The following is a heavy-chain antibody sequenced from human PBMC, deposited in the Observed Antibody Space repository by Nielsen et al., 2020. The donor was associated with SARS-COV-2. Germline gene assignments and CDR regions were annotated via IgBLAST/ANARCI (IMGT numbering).Heavy chain of an antibody. CDR3: ARDSGLEPCVY. CDR1: GYTLTELS. CDR2: FDPEDGET. V-gene: IGHV1-24*01. Sequence: ASVKVSCKVSGYTLTELSMHWVRQAPGKGLEWMGGFDPEDGETIYAQKLQGRVTMTTDTSTSTAYMELRSLRSDDTAVYYCARDSGLEPCVYWGQGTLVTVSS. D-gene: IGHD3/OR15-3a*01. J-gene: IGHJ4*02.